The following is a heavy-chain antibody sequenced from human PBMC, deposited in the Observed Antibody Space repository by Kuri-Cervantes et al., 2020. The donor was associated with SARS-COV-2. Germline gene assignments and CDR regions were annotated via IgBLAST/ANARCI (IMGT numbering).Heavy chain of an antibody. CDR2: IIPTFDTT. Sequence: SVKVSCKASGGTFSSYSVNWVRQAPGQGLEWMGRIIPTFDTTTYAQKFQGRVIFTADESSSTAYMEVNSLTPEDTAVYFCARSQGYCTANSCSWNWFDPWGQGTQVTVSS. CDR1: GGTFSSYS. CDR3: ARSQGYCTANSCSWNWFDP. V-gene: IGHV1-69*13. D-gene: IGHD2-8*02. J-gene: IGHJ5*02.